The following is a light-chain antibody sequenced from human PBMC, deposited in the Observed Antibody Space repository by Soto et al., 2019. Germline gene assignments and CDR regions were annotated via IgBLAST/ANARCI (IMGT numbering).Light chain of an antibody. CDR2: GAS. Sequence: EIVMSQSPATLSVSPGERATLHCRASQSVSSKLAWYQQKPGQAPRLLIYGASTRATGIPARFSGSGSGTEFTLTISSLRSEDFAVYYCQQYNNWPPITFGQGTRLEIK. CDR1: QSVSSK. CDR3: QQYNNWPPIT. V-gene: IGKV3-15*01. J-gene: IGKJ5*01.